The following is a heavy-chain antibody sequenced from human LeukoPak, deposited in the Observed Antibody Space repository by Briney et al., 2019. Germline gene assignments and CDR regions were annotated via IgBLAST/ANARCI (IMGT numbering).Heavy chain of an antibody. V-gene: IGHV1-18*01. Sequence: ASVKDSCKASGYTYTRYGISGVRQAPGQGREWMGWISAYNGNTNYGQKLQGRVTMNTDTSTSTAYMELRSLRSDDTAVYYCMGIVGANFLSHWGQGTLVTVSS. CDR1: GYTYTRYG. D-gene: IGHD1-26*01. CDR2: ISAYNGNT. CDR3: MGIVGANFLSH. J-gene: IGHJ4*02.